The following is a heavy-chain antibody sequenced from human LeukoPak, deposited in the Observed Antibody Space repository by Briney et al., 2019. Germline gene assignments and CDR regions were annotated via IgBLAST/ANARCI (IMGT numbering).Heavy chain of an antibody. Sequence: PSETLSLTCTVSGGSLIPYYWSWIRQPPGKGLEWIGYIYHSGTTNYSPPLKGRATLSVDTSKDQISLRLSSVTAADTAVYFCARVDSGTYYMPFDYWGQGSLVTVSS. V-gene: IGHV4-59*01. CDR1: GGSLIPYY. D-gene: IGHD1-26*01. J-gene: IGHJ4*02. CDR3: ARVDSGTYYMPFDY. CDR2: IYHSGTT.